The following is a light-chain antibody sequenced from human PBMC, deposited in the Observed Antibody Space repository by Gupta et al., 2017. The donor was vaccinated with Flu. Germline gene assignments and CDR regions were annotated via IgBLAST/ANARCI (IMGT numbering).Light chain of an antibody. J-gene: IGLJ2*01. CDR1: NYK. Sequence: NYKVDWYQQRPGKGPRFVMRVGTGGIVGSKGDGIPDRFSVLGSGLNRYLTTKNIQEEDESDYHCGADHGSGSNFVVFGGGTKLTVL. CDR2: VGTGGIVG. CDR3: GADHGSGSNFVV. V-gene: IGLV9-49*01.